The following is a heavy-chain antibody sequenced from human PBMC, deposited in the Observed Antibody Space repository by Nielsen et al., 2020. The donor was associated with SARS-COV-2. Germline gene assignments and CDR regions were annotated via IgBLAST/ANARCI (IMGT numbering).Heavy chain of an antibody. CDR3: ARAGNVDTVRGLTFDY. V-gene: IGHV3-11*04. Sequence: GGSLRLSCAASGFTFSDFYMNWIRQTPGKGLEWLSQISSGGSHINYAESLKGRFTISRDNTKNSLYLQMSSLRAEDTAVYYCARAGNVDTVRGLTFDYWGQGTLVTVSS. CDR1: GFTFSDFY. CDR2: ISSGGSHI. J-gene: IGHJ4*02. D-gene: IGHD3-10*01.